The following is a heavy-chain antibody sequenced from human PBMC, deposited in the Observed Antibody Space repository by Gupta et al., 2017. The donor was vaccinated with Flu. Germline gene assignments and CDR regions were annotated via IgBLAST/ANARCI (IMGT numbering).Heavy chain of an antibody. CDR3: ATVTTGC. Sequence: EWVRQTPGKGLVWVSRINPDGSSTTYADSVQGRFTISRDNANNTMDLQMNSLGADDTDVYYCATVTTGCWGQGTLVTVAS. CDR2: INPDGSST. D-gene: IGHD4-17*01. J-gene: IGHJ4*02. V-gene: IGHV3-74*03.